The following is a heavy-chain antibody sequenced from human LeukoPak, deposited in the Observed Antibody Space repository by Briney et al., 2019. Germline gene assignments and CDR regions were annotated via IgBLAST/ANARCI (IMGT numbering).Heavy chain of an antibody. CDR1: GYTFTSYD. D-gene: IGHD3-9*01. CDR2: MNPNSGNT. CDR3: ARARDEYFDWLKDAFDI. V-gene: IGHV1-8*01. Sequence: ASVKVSCKASGYTFTSYDINWVRQATGQGLECMGWMNPNSGNTGYAQKFQGRVTMTRNTSISTAYMELSSLRSEDTAVYYCARARDEYFDWLKDAFDIWGQGTMVTVSS. J-gene: IGHJ3*02.